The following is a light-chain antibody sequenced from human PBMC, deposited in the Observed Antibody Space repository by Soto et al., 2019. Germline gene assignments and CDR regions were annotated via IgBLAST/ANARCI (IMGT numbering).Light chain of an antibody. CDR3: QQYGYSPPWT. V-gene: IGKV3-20*01. Sequence: EIVLTQSPAILSVSPGERATLSCRASQSISRSLAWYQQKPGQAPRLLIYDASSRATGIPDRFSGSGSGTDFTLTISRLEPEDLAVYYCQQYGYSPPWTFGQGTKV. CDR2: DAS. CDR1: QSISRS. J-gene: IGKJ1*01.